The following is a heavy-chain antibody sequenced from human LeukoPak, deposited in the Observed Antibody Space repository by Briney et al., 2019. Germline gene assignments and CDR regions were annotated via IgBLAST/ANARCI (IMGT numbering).Heavy chain of an antibody. Sequence: PSETLSLTCTVSGGSISSGSYYWSWIRQPAGKGLEWIRRIYTSGSTNYNPSLKSRVTISVDTSKNRFSLKLSSVTAADTAVYYCARSKTIRRDGYNYPYFGYWGQGTLVTVSS. CDR2: IYTSGST. CDR3: ARSKTIRRDGYNYPYFGY. D-gene: IGHD5-24*01. V-gene: IGHV4-61*02. CDR1: GGSISSGSYY. J-gene: IGHJ4*02.